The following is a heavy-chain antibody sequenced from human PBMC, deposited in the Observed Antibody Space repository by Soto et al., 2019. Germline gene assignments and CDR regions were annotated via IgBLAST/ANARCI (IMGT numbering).Heavy chain of an antibody. Sequence: ASVKVSCKAAGYTFTSYAMHWVRQAPGQRLEWMGWINAGNGNTKYSQKFQGRVTITRDTSASTAYMELSSLRSEDTAVYYCARDGGGAYIYYYYSGMDVWGQGTTVTVSS. CDR3: ARDGGGAYIYYYYSGMDV. D-gene: IGHD2-21*01. V-gene: IGHV1-3*01. CDR1: GYTFTSYA. J-gene: IGHJ6*02. CDR2: INAGNGNT.